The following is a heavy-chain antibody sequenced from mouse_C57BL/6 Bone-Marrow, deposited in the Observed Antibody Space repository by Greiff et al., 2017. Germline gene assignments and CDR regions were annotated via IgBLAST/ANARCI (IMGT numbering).Heavy chain of an antibody. CDR1: GYTFTDYY. V-gene: IGHV1-76*01. D-gene: IGHD2-5*01. CDR2: IYPGSGNT. CDR3: ARWGYSNYFDY. J-gene: IGHJ2*01. Sequence: QVHVKQSGAELVRPGASVKLSCKASGYTFTDYYINWVKQRPGQGLEWIARIYPGSGNTYYNEKFKGKATLTAEKSSSTAYMQLSSLTSEDSAVYFCARWGYSNYFDYWGQGTTLTVSS.